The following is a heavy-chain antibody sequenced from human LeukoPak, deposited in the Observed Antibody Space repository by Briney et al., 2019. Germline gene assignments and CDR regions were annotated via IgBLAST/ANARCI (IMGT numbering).Heavy chain of an antibody. CDR2: IYYSGST. V-gene: IGHV4-59*11. CDR3: ERGRGLGAFDI. CDR1: GGSISCHY. J-gene: IGHJ3*02. D-gene: IGHD3/OR15-3a*01. Sequence: SETLSLTCTLSGGSISCHYWSWIRPPPGKVLEWIGYIYYSGSTNYNPSLKSRVTISVDTSKNQFSLKLSSVTAAETAVYYCERGRGLGAFDIWGQGTMVTVSS.